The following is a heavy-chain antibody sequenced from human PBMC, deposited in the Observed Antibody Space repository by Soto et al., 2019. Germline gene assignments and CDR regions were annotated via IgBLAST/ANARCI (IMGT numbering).Heavy chain of an antibody. V-gene: IGHV4-34*02. Sequence: QVQLQQWGAGLLRPSETLSLTCAFYGGSFSDFYWSWVRQSPGKGLEWVGEISHDGGTNYSPSLATGVSISVNTSMNKFYLNLRSLTAADTGLYYGARGQLVWYGDLTPYYRDMDVWGQGTTVTVSS. D-gene: IGHD3-10*01. CDR3: ARGQLVWYGDLTPYYRDMDV. CDR2: ISHDGGT. CDR1: GGSFSDFY. J-gene: IGHJ6*02.